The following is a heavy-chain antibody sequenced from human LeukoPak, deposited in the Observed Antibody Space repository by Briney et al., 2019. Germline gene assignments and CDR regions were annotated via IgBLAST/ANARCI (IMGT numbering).Heavy chain of an antibody. CDR3: ARGPKWTGSYYYFDY. CDR2: MNPNSGNT. J-gene: IGHJ4*02. Sequence: ASVKVSCKTSGYTFPSYDINWVRQATGQGLEWMGWMNPNSGNTGYTQKLQGRVTISRNTSITTAYMELSSLRSEDTGVYYCARGPKWTGSYYYFDYWGQGTLVTVSS. CDR1: GYTFPSYD. V-gene: IGHV1-8*01. D-gene: IGHD1-26*01.